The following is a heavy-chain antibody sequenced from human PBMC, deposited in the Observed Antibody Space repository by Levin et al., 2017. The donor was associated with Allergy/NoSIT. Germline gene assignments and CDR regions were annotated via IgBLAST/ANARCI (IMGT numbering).Heavy chain of an antibody. CDR2: IYYSGST. CDR3: ARKDRTSGSLWFDP. V-gene: IGHV4-30-4*01. J-gene: IGHJ5*02. D-gene: IGHD1-14*01. CDR1: GGSISSGDYY. Sequence: SETLSLTCTVSGGSISSGDYYWSWIRQPPGKGLEWIGYIYYSGSTYYNPSLKSRVTISVDTSKNQFSLKLSSVTAADTAVYYCARKDRTSGSLWFDPWGQGTLVTVSS.